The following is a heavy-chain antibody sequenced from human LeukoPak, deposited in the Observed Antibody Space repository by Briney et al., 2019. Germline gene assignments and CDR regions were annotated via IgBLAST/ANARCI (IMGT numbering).Heavy chain of an antibody. J-gene: IGHJ4*02. Sequence: PGGSLRLSCAASGLTFSCYTMNWVRQAPGKGLEWVSSIGTSKSSIYYADSVKGRFTISRDNAKNSLFLQMNSLRAEDTAVYYCAREEVPAAHLDYWGQGTLVTVSS. CDR1: GLTFSCYT. D-gene: IGHD2-2*01. CDR2: IGTSKSSI. V-gene: IGHV3-21*01. CDR3: AREEVPAAHLDY.